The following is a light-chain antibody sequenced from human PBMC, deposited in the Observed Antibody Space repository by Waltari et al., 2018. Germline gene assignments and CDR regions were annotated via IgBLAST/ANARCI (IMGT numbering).Light chain of an antibody. J-gene: IGLJ3*02. Sequence: QLVLTQSPSASASLGASVKLTCTLSSGHSTNVIEWLQKRPDKGPRFVMKVNSDGSHNKGDEIPDRFSGSSSGAERYLTISSLQSEDEADYYCQTGGHGTWVFGGGTKLTVL. CDR3: QTGGHGTWV. CDR2: VNSDGSH. CDR1: SGHSTNV. V-gene: IGLV4-69*01.